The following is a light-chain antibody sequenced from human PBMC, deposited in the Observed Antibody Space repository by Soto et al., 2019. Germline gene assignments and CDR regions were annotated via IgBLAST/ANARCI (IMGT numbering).Light chain of an antibody. V-gene: IGKV1-39*01. CDR3: QQSYSTPG. Sequence: DIQMTQSPSSLSASVGDRVTITCRASQTINTYLNWYQQKPGKAPKLLIYDAVSLQSGVPPRFSGSGSGTDFTLTISSLQPDDFATYYCQQSYSTPGFGPGTKVDIK. J-gene: IGKJ3*01. CDR2: DAV. CDR1: QTINTY.